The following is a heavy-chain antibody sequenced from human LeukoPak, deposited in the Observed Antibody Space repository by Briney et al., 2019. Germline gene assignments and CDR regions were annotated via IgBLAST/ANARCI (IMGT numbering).Heavy chain of an antibody. CDR1: RVSISNDY. V-gene: IGHV4-4*07. D-gene: IGHD3-10*01. J-gene: IGHJ4*02. Sequence: PSETLSLTCTVSRVSISNDYWSWIRQAAGKELEWIGRIYTRGSTNYNPSLRSRVTISLDKSKKQFSLNLNSVTAADTAVYYCARGGTYGSGRNQHTTLDYWGQGTLVTVSS. CDR3: ARGGTYGSGRNQHTTLDY. CDR2: IYTRGST.